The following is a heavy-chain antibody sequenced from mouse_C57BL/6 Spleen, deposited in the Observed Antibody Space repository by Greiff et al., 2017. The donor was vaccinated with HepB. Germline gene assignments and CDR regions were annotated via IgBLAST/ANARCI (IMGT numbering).Heavy chain of an antibody. CDR2: ISGGGGNT. D-gene: IGHD1-1*01. J-gene: IGHJ4*01. V-gene: IGHV5-9*01. Sequence: EVMLVESGGGLVKPGGSLKLSCAASGFTFSSYTMSWVRQTPEKRLEWVATISGGGGNTYYPDSVKGRFTISRDNAKNTLYLQMSSLRSEDTALYYCAWGYYGSRGGYAMDYWGQGTSVTVSS. CDR1: GFTFSSYT. CDR3: AWGYYGSRGGYAMDY.